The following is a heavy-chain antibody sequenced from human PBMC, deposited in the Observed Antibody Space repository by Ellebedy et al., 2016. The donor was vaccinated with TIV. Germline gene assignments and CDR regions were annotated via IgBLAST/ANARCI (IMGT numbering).Heavy chain of an antibody. V-gene: IGHV3-74*01. CDR2: INNDGSST. CDR1: GFTFSSYW. Sequence: GGSLRLSCAASGFTFSSYWMHWVRQVPGKGLVWVSRINNDGSSTSYADSVKGRFTISRDNAKNTLYLQMNSLRVEDTAVHYCARLLYYFGSGTYSNEYYFDSWGQGTLVTVSS. CDR3: ARLLYYFGSGTYSNEYYFDS. D-gene: IGHD3-10*01. J-gene: IGHJ4*02.